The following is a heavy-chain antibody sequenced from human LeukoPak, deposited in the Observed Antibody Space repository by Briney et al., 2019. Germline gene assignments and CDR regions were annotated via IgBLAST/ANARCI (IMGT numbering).Heavy chain of an antibody. CDR3: AREATPGNWFDP. J-gene: IGHJ5*02. CDR1: GGTFSSYA. Sequence: SVKVSCKASGGTFSSYAISWVRQAPGQGLGWMGGIIPIFGTANYAQKFQGRVTITTDESTSTAYMELSSLRSEDTAVYYCAREATPGNWFDPWGQGTLVTVSS. V-gene: IGHV1-69*05. D-gene: IGHD2-15*01. CDR2: IIPIFGTA.